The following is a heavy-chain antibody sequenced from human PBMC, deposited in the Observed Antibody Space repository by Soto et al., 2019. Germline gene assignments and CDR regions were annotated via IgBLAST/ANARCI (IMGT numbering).Heavy chain of an antibody. CDR1: GVSIISGGYS. V-gene: IGHV4-30-2*01. Sequence: SETLSLTCAVPGVSIISGGYSWSWIRQPPGKGLEWIGYIYHSGSTYYNPSLKSRVTISVDRSKNQFSLKLSSVTAADTAVHYCARVPDRWGQGTLLSVS. CDR3: ARVPDR. D-gene: IGHD2-2*01. CDR2: IYHSGST. J-gene: IGHJ5*02.